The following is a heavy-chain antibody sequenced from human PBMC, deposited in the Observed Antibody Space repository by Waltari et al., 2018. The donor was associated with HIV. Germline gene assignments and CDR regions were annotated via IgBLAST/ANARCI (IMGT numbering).Heavy chain of an antibody. CDR1: GFTFGDYA. Sequence: EVQLVESGGGLVQPGRSLRLSCKASGFTFGDYALSWFRQAPGKGLEWVGCIRSKAYGGTTEYAASVKGRFTISRDDSRSIAYLQMNSLQTEDTAVYYCTKGRMTTDYWGQGTLVTVSS. V-gene: IGHV3-49*03. CDR3: TKGRMTTDY. D-gene: IGHD4-17*01. J-gene: IGHJ4*02. CDR2: IRSKAYGGTT.